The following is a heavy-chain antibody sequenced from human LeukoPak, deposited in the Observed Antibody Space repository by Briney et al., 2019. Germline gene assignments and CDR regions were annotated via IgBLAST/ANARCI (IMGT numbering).Heavy chain of an antibody. V-gene: IGHV3-48*04. J-gene: IGHJ3*02. CDR2: ISSDSRTI. Sequence: GGSLRLSCAASGFSFSSFDMNWVRQAPGKGLRWISFISSDSRTIYYADSVRGRFTISRDNAKNSLYLQMNSLRAEDTALYYCAKGVRLLWFGELFSDAFDIWGQGTMVTVSS. D-gene: IGHD3-10*01. CDR3: AKGVRLLWFGELFSDAFDI. CDR1: GFSFSSFD.